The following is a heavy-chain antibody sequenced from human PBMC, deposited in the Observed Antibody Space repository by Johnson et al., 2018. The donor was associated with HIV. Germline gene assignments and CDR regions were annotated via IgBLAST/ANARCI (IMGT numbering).Heavy chain of an antibody. CDR1: GFTFSSYA. Sequence: QEQLVESGGGVVQPGRSLRLSCAASGFTFSSYAMHWVRQAPGKGLEWVAVISYDGSNKYYADSVKGRFTISRDNSKNTLYLQMNSLRAEDTAVYYCAIDYGDYAHDAFDIWGQGTMVTVSS. J-gene: IGHJ3*02. CDR3: AIDYGDYAHDAFDI. CDR2: ISYDGSNK. D-gene: IGHD4-17*01. V-gene: IGHV3-30-3*01.